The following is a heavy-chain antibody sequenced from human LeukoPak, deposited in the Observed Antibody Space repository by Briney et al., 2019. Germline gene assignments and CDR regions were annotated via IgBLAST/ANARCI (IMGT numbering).Heavy chain of an antibody. Sequence: GGSLRLSCAASGFTFSSYWMTWVRQAPGRGLEWVANIHQDGSIQFYVDSVKGRFTISKDNAKNSLYLQMNSLRAEDTALYHCARNNGMDVWGQGTTVIVSS. CDR2: IHQDGSIQ. J-gene: IGHJ6*02. CDR1: GFTFSSYW. V-gene: IGHV3-7*03. CDR3: ARNNGMDV.